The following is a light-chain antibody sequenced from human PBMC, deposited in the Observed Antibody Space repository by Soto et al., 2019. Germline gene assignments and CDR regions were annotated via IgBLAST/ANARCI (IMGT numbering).Light chain of an antibody. CDR1: HILLSSGGETY. CDR2: EVS. V-gene: IGKV2D-29*02. Sequence: DIVMSQTPLSLSFTPGQPASISCRSIHILLSSGGETYLFWYLQRPGQSPQLLIYEVSNRISAVPDRFSGSGSGTDFTLKISRVEAEDAGVYYCMQSTQLPLTFGQGTRLEI. J-gene: IGKJ5*01. CDR3: MQSTQLPLT.